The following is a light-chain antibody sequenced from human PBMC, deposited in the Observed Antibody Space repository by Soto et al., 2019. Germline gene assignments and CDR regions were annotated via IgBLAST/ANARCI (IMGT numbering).Light chain of an antibody. CDR1: QSVSNNY. CDR2: GAS. J-gene: IGKJ1*01. Sequence: EVVLTQSPGTLSLSPGERATLSCRASQSVSNNYLAWYQQKPGQAPRLLIFGASNRATGIPDRFSGGGSGTDFTLTIFRLEPEDFAVYYCQQYDQRGTFGQGTKVEMK. V-gene: IGKV3-20*01. CDR3: QQYDQRGT.